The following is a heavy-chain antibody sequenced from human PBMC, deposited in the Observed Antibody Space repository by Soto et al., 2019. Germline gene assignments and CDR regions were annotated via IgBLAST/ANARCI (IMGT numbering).Heavy chain of an antibody. D-gene: IGHD5-12*01. J-gene: IGHJ5*02. V-gene: IGHV4-30-4*01. CDR3: ARDRRWLPRGPNNWLDL. CDR1: GGSINSGDYY. CDR2: IYYDGNS. Sequence: PSETLSLTCTVSGGSINSGDYYWTWVRHPPGKGLEWIGYIYYDGNSQHNPSLKSRVTMSIDTSKNQFSLNLSSVTAADTAVYYCARDRRWLPRGPNNWLDLWGQGTQVTVSS.